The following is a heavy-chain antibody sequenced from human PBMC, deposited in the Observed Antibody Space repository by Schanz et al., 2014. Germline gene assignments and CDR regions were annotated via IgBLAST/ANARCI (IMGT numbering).Heavy chain of an antibody. J-gene: IGHJ4*02. D-gene: IGHD2-2*01. V-gene: IGHV3-13*05. CDR2: IGPASDP. CDR1: GFTFSNYD. Sequence: EVQLVESGGGLVQPGGSLRLSCAASGFTFSNYDMHWVRQAIGKGLEWVSGIGPASDPYYAGSVKGRFTISRENGKNSLYLQMNSLRAGDTAVYYCARGRKGDCRRTSCTYYFDYGGQGTLVTVSS. CDR3: ARGRKGDCRRTSCTYYFDY.